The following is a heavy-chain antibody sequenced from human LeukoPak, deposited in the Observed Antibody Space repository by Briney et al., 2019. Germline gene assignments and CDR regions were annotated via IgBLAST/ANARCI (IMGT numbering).Heavy chain of an antibody. J-gene: IGHJ6*03. D-gene: IGHD6-19*01. CDR2: IKPNSGGT. Sequence: ASVKVSCKASGYSFADYYMHWVRQAPGQGLEWMGWIKPNSGGTRSAQKFQGRVTITRNTSISTAYMEVSSLRYEDTAVYYCARRAVDNSYYYYMDVWGKGTTVTVSS. CDR1: GYSFADYY. CDR3: ARRAVDNSYYYYMDV. V-gene: IGHV1-2*02.